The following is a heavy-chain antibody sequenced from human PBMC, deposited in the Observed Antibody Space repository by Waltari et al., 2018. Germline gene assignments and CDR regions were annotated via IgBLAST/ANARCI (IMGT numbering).Heavy chain of an antibody. D-gene: IGHD3-3*01. Sequence: HVQLQESGPGLVKSSETLSLPCPVSGGPISSYYSRWIRPPPGKVPERIGYIYDSGSTNYNPDLKSRVTISVEASKNQLFQKLSYVTAADTAVYYCARLQSTIFGVVNVYYYYYYMDVWGKGTTVTVSS. CDR1: GGPISSYY. J-gene: IGHJ6*03. V-gene: IGHV4-59*01. CDR2: IYDSGST. CDR3: ARLQSTIFGVVNVYYYYYYMDV.